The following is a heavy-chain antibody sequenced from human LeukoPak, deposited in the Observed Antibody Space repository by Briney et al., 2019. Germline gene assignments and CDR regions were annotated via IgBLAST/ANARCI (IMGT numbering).Heavy chain of an antibody. J-gene: IGHJ4*02. V-gene: IGHV1-46*01. CDR1: GYTFTSYY. CDR2: INPSGGST. D-gene: IGHD2-2*01. CDR3: ASARRSTSCDY. Sequence: ASVKVSCKASGYTFTSYYMHWVRQAPGQGLEWMGIINPSGGSTSYAQKFQGRVTMTRDMSTSTVYMELSSLRPEDTAVYYCASARRSTSCDYWGQGTLVTVSS.